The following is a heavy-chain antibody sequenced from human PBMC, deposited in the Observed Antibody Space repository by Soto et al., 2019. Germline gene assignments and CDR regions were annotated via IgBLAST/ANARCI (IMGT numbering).Heavy chain of an antibody. CDR2: IYYSGST. J-gene: IGHJ5*02. D-gene: IGHD4-17*01. Sequence: QLQLQESGPGLVKPSETLSLTCTVSGGYISSSSYYWGWIRQPPGKGLEWIGSIYYSGSTYYNPSLKSRVTTSVDTSKNQFSLKLSSVTAADTALYYCARRNGDHPNWFDPWGQGTLVTVSS. CDR1: GGYISSSSYY. V-gene: IGHV4-39*01. CDR3: ARRNGDHPNWFDP.